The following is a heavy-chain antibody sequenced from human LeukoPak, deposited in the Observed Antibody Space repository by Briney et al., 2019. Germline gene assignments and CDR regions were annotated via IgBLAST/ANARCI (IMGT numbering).Heavy chain of an antibody. CDR3: ARDMEPDAFDI. Sequence: GGSLRLSCAASGFTFSSYEMNWVRQAPGKGLEWVSYISSSGTAIYYADSVKGRFTISRDTAKNSLYLQMNSLRAEDTALYYCARDMEPDAFDIWGQGTMATVSS. J-gene: IGHJ3*02. D-gene: IGHD1-1*01. CDR2: ISSSGTAI. V-gene: IGHV3-48*03. CDR1: GFTFSSYE.